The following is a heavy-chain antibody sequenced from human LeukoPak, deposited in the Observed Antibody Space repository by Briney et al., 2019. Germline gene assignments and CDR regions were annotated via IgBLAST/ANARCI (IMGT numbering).Heavy chain of an antibody. CDR3: IRHLIDY. CDR2: IISKASNYAT. Sequence: GPSHKLSCAASGLTVSDAAIHSVSQASGKGREWVGLIISKASNYATAYAESVKGRFAISRDDSQNRAYLQMKSLRAEDTAVYFCIRHLIDYWGQGTLVTVS. CDR1: GLTVSDAA. V-gene: IGHV3-73*01. J-gene: IGHJ4*01.